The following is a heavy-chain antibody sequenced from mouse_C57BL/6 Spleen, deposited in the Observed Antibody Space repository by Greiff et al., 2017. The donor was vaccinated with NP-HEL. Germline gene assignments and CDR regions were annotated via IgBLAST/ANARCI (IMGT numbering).Heavy chain of an antibody. CDR2: IHPNSGST. V-gene: IGHV1-64*01. CDR1: GYTFTSYW. D-gene: IGHD1-1*01. Sequence: QVQLKQPGAELVKPEASVKLSCKASGYTFTSYWMHWVKQRPGQGLEWIGMIHPNSGSTNYNEKFKSKATLTVDKSSSTAYMQLSSLTSEDSAVYYCARSANYGSRTYYAMDYWGQGTSVTVSS. CDR3: ARSANYGSRTYYAMDY. J-gene: IGHJ4*01.